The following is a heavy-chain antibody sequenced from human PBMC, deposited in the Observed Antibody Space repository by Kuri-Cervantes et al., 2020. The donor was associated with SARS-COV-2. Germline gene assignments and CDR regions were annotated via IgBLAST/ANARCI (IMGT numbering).Heavy chain of an antibody. J-gene: IGHJ6*02. CDR2: IKGDGSQK. V-gene: IGHV3-7*05. Sequence: GESLKISCAASGFSFSGYWMSWVRQAPGKGLEWVANIKGDGSQKYYVDSVKGRFTISGDNAKNSVYLQMNSLRAEDTAVYFCAKTEEGQGFWSGDYYCYHYGMDVWGQGTTVTVSS. CDR3: AKTEEGQGFWSGDYYCYHYGMDV. D-gene: IGHD3-3*01. CDR1: GFSFSGYW.